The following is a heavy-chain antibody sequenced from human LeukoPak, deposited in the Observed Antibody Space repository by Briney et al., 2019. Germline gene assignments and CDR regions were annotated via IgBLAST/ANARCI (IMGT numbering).Heavy chain of an antibody. CDR3: ASDPDWADFDY. V-gene: IGHV4-59*12. D-gene: IGHD3/OR15-3a*01. CDR2: IAYSGHT. J-gene: IGHJ4*02. CDR1: GFRFNSYS. Sequence: GSLRLSCAASGFRFNSYSMNWIRQPPGKGLEWIASIAYSGHTYYNPSLKSRVTISLDTSRDQFSLKLNSVTAADTAVYYCASDPDWADFDYWGQGTLVTVSS.